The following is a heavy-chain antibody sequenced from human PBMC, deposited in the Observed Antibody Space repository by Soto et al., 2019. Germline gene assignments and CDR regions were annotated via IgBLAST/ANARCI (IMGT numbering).Heavy chain of an antibody. CDR1: GFTFTSSA. V-gene: IGHV1-58*01. Sequence: QMQLVQSGPEVKKPGTSVKVSCKASGFTFTSSAVQWVRQARGQRLEWIGWIVVGSGNTNYAQKFQERVTITRDMSTSTAYMELSSLRSEDTAVYYCAADIKNYDFWSGYDWYFDLWGRGTLVTVSS. J-gene: IGHJ2*01. CDR3: AADIKNYDFWSGYDWYFDL. D-gene: IGHD3-3*01. CDR2: IVVGSGNT.